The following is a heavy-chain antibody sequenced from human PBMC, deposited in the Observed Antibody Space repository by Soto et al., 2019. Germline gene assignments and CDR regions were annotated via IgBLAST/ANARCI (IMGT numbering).Heavy chain of an antibody. CDR3: AKEGATVTTGWYFDL. Sequence: EVQLLESGGCLVQPGGSLRLSCGVSGFTFSSYAMNWVRQAPGKGLEWVSAISGSGGSTYYADSVKGRFTISRDNSKNTLYLQITSLRAEDTAVYYCAKEGATVTTGWYFDLWGRSTLVTVAA. CDR1: GFTFSSYA. V-gene: IGHV3-23*01. D-gene: IGHD4-17*01. CDR2: ISGSGGST. J-gene: IGHJ2*01.